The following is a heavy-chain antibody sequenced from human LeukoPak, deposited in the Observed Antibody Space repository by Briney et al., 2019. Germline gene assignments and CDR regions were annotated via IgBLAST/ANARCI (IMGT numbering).Heavy chain of an antibody. CDR1: ACRLSRYS. Sequence: CGTSACRLSRYSMNCVRSVTGKGLEWVSSISSSSSYIYYADSVKGRFTISRDNAKNSLYLQMNSLRAEDTAVYYCARESVPRGYWGQGTLVTVSS. CDR3: ARESVPRGY. J-gene: IGHJ4*02. CDR2: ISSSSSYI. V-gene: IGHV3-21*01. D-gene: IGHD6-6*01.